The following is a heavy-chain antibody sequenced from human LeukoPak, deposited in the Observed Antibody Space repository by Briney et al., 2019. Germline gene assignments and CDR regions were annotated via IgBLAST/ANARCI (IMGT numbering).Heavy chain of an antibody. V-gene: IGHV3-23*01. CDR2: ISGSGGST. CDR3: AKDIDSTSGNDY. J-gene: IGHJ4*02. Sequence: GGSLRLSCAASGFTFSKNAMTWVRQAPGNGLEWVSGISGSGGSTYYADSVKGRFTISRDNSKNTLYLQMNSLRAEDTAVYFCAKDIDSTSGNDYWGQGTLVTVSS. CDR1: GFTFSKNA. D-gene: IGHD6-6*01.